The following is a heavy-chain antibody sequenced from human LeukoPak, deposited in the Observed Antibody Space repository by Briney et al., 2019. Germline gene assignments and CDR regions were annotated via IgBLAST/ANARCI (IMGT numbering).Heavy chain of an antibody. J-gene: IGHJ5*02. CDR3: ARGPSGYDWLTWFDP. D-gene: IGHD5-12*01. Sequence: PSETLSLTCAVYGGSFSGYYWSWIRQPPGKGLEWIGEINHSGSTNYNPSLKSRVTISVDTSKNQFSLKLSSVTAADTAVYYCARGPSGYDWLTWFDPWGQGTLDTVSS. CDR2: INHSGST. CDR1: GGSFSGYY. V-gene: IGHV4-34*01.